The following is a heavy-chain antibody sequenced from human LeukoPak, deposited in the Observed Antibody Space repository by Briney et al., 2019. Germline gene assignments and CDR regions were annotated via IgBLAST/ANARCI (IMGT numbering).Heavy chain of an antibody. V-gene: IGHV1-69*05. CDR2: IIPIFGTA. Sequence: GSSVKVSCKASGGTFSSYAISWVRQAPGQGLEWMGGIIPIFGTANYAQKFQGRVTITTDESTSTAYMELSSLRSEDTAVYYCARGGGSSSGGYYYMDVWGKGTTVTVSS. CDR3: ARGGGSSSGGYYYMDV. D-gene: IGHD6-6*01. CDR1: GGTFSSYA. J-gene: IGHJ6*03.